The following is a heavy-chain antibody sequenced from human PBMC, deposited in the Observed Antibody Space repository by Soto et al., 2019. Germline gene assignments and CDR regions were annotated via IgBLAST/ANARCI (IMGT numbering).Heavy chain of an antibody. CDR2: VYYTGST. V-gene: IGHV4-59*01. CDR1: GGSISGSY. D-gene: IGHD3-3*01. Sequence: SETLSLTCSVSGGSISGSYWSWIRQSPGKGLEWLGYVYYTGSTNYSPSLRSRVSISVDTSKNEFSLRLNSVNAADTAVYFCARSVAVPGAHIDXWGQGTQGNVSS. J-gene: IGHJ4*02. CDR3: ARSVAVPGAHIDX.